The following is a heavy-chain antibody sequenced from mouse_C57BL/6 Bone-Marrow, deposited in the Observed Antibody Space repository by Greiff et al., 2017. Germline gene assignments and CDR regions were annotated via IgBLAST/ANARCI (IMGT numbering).Heavy chain of an antibody. CDR3: AWDWYFDV. J-gene: IGHJ1*03. V-gene: IGHV1-53*01. Sequence: QVQLQQPGTELVKPGASVKLSCKASGYTFTSYWMHWVKQRPGQGLAWIGNINPSNGGTNYNEKFKSKATLTVDKSSSTAYMQLSSLTSEASAFDFWAWDWYFDVWGTGTTVTVSS. CDR1: GYTFTSYW. D-gene: IGHD4-1*01. CDR2: INPSNGGT.